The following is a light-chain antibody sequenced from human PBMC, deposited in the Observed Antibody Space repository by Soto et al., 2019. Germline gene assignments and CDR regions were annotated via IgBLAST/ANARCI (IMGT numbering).Light chain of an antibody. J-gene: IGLJ2*01. Sequence: QSVLTQPPSVSGAPGQRVNISCTGSSSNIGARYNVHWYQQLPGTAPKLLIYGNTNRPSGVPDRFSGSKSGTSASLAITGLQAEDEADYYCQSYDDSLSAWVFGGGTKLTVL. CDR3: QSYDDSLSAWV. V-gene: IGLV1-40*01. CDR2: GNT. CDR1: SSNIGARYN.